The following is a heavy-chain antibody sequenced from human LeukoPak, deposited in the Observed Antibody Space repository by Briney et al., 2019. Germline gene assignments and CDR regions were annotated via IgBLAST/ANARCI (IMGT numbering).Heavy chain of an antibody. CDR3: ARGYSNLAY. Sequence: GGSLRLSCAASGSGFSFSSYAMSWVRQAPGKGLEWGSGISGSGDSTHYADSVKGRCTISRDNSNNTLFLQKNSLRVEDTAVYYCARGYSNLAYWGQGTLVTVSS. CDR1: GSGFSFSSYA. J-gene: IGHJ4*02. CDR2: ISGSGDST. V-gene: IGHV3-23*01. D-gene: IGHD5-18*01.